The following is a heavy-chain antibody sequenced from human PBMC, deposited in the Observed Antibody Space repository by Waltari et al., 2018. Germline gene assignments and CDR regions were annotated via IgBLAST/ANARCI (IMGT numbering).Heavy chain of an antibody. CDR1: GGSISSRDYY. CDR2: IYYSGST. D-gene: IGHD3-16*01. V-gene: IGHV4-39*07. CDR3: TRDAPPPGVSGSYAAVDY. J-gene: IGHJ4*02. Sequence: QLQLQESGPGLVKPSETLSLACTVSGGSISSRDYYWGWIRQPPGKGLEWIGSIYYSGSTYYTPSLTSRVTISLDTSKSHFSLKLSSVTAADTAVYYCTRDAPPPGVSGSYAAVDYWGQGSLVIVSS.